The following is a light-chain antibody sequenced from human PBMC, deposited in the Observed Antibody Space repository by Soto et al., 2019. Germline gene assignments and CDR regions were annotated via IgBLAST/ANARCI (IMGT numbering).Light chain of an antibody. V-gene: IGKV3-15*01. Sequence: EIAMTQSPATLSVSPGERATLSCRASQSVSSNLAWYQQKPGQAPRLLIYGASTRATGIPARFSGSGSGTEFTLTISSLQSEDFAVYYCQQYNNWAMYTFGQGTKLEIK. CDR2: GAS. CDR3: QQYNNWAMYT. CDR1: QSVSSN. J-gene: IGKJ2*01.